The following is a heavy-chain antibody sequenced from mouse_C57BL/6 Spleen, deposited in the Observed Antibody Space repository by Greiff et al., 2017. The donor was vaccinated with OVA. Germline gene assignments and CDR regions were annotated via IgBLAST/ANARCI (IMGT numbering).Heavy chain of an antibody. D-gene: IGHD2-4*01. CDR1: GFTFSSYA. CDR3: ARDHDSFDD. Sequence: EVKLQESGGGLVKPGGSLKLSCAASGFTFSSYAMSWVRQTPEKRLEWVATISDGGSSTYYPDNVKGRFTISRDNAKNNLYLQMSHLKSEDTAMYYCARDHDSFDDWGQGTTLTVSS. J-gene: IGHJ2*01. V-gene: IGHV5-4*01. CDR2: ISDGGSST.